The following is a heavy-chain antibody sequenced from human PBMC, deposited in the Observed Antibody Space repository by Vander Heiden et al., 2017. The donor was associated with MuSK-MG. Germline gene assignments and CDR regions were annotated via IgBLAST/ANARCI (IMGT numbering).Heavy chain of an antibody. CDR2: IYYSGST. Sequence: QVQLPVSGPGLVNPSDTLSLTCPVSGCSISRYYVSWIRQPLGKGLEWIGYIYYSGSTNYNPSLKSRVTISVDTSKNQFSLKLSSVTAADTAVYYCARERGAYCSGGSCYYDRWGQGTLVTVSS. CDR3: ARERGAYCSGGSCYYDR. V-gene: IGHV4-59*01. J-gene: IGHJ5*02. D-gene: IGHD2-15*01. CDR1: GCSISRYY.